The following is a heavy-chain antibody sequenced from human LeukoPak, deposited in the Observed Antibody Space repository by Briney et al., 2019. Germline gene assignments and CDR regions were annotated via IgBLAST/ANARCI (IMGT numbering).Heavy chain of an antibody. D-gene: IGHD3-22*01. J-gene: IGHJ4*02. Sequence: SVKVSCKASGGTFSSYAISWVRQAPGQGLEWMGGIIPIFGTANYAQKFQGRVTITADESTSTAYMELSSLRSEGTAVYYCVGVVVTSYYFDYWGQGTLVTVSS. CDR2: IIPIFGTA. CDR1: GGTFSSYA. V-gene: IGHV1-69*01. CDR3: VGVVVTSYYFDY.